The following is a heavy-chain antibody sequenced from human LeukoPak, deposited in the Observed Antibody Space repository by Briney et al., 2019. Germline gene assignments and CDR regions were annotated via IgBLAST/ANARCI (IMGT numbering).Heavy chain of an antibody. CDR2: IYPGDSDT. J-gene: IGHJ4*02. CDR1: GYTFTSHW. V-gene: IGHV5-51*01. D-gene: IGHD3-3*01. CDR3: AKLEYHDDPSYHFDY. Sequence: GESLKISCKGSGYTFTSHWIGWVRQMPGKGLEWMGIIYPGDSDTRYSPSFQGQVTISADKSIYTAYLQWSSLKASDTAIYYCAKLEYHDDPSYHFDYWGQGTLVTVSS.